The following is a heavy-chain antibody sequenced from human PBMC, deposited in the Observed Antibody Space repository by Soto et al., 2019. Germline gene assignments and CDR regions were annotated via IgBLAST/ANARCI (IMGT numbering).Heavy chain of an antibody. CDR3: ARGGDSSSPFDI. CDR1: GYTFTGNY. CDR2: INPNSGGT. D-gene: IGHD6-6*01. V-gene: IGHV1-2*02. Sequence: QVQLVQSGAEVKKPGASVKVSCKASGYTFTGNYMHWVRQAPGQGLEWMGWINPNSGGTNYAQKFQGRVTVTRVTSISTASMELSRLRADDTAVYYWARGGDSSSPFDIWGQGTMVTVSS. J-gene: IGHJ3*02.